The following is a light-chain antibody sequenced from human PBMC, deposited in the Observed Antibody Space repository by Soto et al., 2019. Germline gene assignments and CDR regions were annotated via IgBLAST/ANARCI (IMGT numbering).Light chain of an antibody. CDR2: SDN. Sequence: QSVLTQPPSVSGAPGQTVTISCTGSSSNIGAGYVVHWYQQLPGAAPKLLIFSDNNRPLGVPDRFSGSKSGTSASLAITGLQTEDEADYYCQSYDNNSDYVFGTGTKLTVL. CDR3: QSYDNNSDYV. V-gene: IGLV1-40*01. CDR1: SSNIGAGYV. J-gene: IGLJ1*01.